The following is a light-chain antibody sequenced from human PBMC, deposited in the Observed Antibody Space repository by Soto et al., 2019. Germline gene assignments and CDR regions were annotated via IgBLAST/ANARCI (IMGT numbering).Light chain of an antibody. CDR2: DVS. Sequence: QSALTQPRSVSGSPGQSVTISCTGTSSDVGGYDFVSWYQQHPGKAPKLILYDVSKRPSGVPDRFSGSRSGNTASLTISGLQPEDEADYYCCSYAGSYTFNVFGPATTLTVL. CDR3: CSYAGSYTFNV. J-gene: IGLJ1*01. CDR1: SSDVGGYDF. V-gene: IGLV2-11*01.